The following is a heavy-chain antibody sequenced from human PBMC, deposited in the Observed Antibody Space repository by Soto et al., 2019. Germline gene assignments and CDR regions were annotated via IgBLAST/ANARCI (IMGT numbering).Heavy chain of an antibody. CDR2: ISGSGYST. V-gene: IGHV3-23*01. CDR3: AKARVVYNDFNDAFDI. D-gene: IGHD2-21*01. Sequence: GGSLSLSCAASGFTFSSYAMTWVRQAPGKGLEWVSVISGSGYSTYYADSVKGRFTISRDNSKNTLSLQMNSLRAEDTAVYSCAKARVVYNDFNDAFDIWGQGTMVTVSS. CDR1: GFTFSSYA. J-gene: IGHJ3*02.